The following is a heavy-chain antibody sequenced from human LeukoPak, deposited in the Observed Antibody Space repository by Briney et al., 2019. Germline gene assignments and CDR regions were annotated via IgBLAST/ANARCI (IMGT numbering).Heavy chain of an antibody. Sequence: GASVKVSCKASGYTFTSYGISWVRQAPGQGPEWTGWISAYNGNTNYAQKLQGRVTMTTDTSMSTAYMELRSLRSDDTALYYCARDGYSSGWAHAFDYWGQGTLVTVSS. CDR1: GYTFTSYG. J-gene: IGHJ4*02. CDR3: ARDGYSSGWAHAFDY. D-gene: IGHD6-19*01. CDR2: ISAYNGNT. V-gene: IGHV1-18*01.